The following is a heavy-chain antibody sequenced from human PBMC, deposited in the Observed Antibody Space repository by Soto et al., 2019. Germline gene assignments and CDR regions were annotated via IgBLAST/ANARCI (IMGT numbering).Heavy chain of an antibody. Sequence: TVSWGKSVGLCGRCISKKKKKELEWIGYISYSGSTNYNPSLKSRVTMSVDTSKILFSLEVTSVTAADTAVYYCARQHKYCSGDSCYLFEYWGNGTLDPVS. CDR1: WGKSVGLC. J-gene: IGHJ4*01. D-gene: IGHD2-15*01. V-gene: IGHV4-59*08. CDR2: ISYSGST. CDR3: ARQHKYCSGDSCYLFEY.